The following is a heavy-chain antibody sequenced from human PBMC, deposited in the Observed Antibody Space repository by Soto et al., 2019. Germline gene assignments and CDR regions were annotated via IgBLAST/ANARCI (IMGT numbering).Heavy chain of an antibody. CDR3: ARGEGSSARGIEYGMDV. J-gene: IGHJ6*02. Sequence: PGGSLRLSCAASGFTFSSYGMHWVRQAPGKGLEWVAVIWYDGSNKYYADSVKGRFTICRDNSKNTLYLQMNSPRAEDTAVYSCARGEGSSARGIEYGMDVRGQGATVTVSS. CDR2: IWYDGSNK. D-gene: IGHD6-6*01. CDR1: GFTFSSYG. V-gene: IGHV3-33*01.